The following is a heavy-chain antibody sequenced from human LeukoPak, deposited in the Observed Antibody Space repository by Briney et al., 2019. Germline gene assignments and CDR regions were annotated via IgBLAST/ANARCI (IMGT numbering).Heavy chain of an antibody. Sequence: GESLKISFKGSGYHFTRYWIVLVRQMPGKGLEWMGIIYPGDSDTKYSPSFQGQVTISADKSISTAYLQWSSLKASDTAMYYCARSLMVRGVIRWFDPWGQGTLVTVSS. CDR2: IYPGDSDT. V-gene: IGHV5-51*01. CDR3: ARSLMVRGVIRWFDP. D-gene: IGHD3-10*01. J-gene: IGHJ5*02. CDR1: GYHFTRYW.